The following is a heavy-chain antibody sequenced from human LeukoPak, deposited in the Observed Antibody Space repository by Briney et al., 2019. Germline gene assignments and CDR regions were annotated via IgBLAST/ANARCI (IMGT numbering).Heavy chain of an antibody. V-gene: IGHV4-59*01. D-gene: IGHD3-3*01. CDR1: GGSISSYY. J-gene: IGHJ6*02. CDR2: IYYSGST. Sequence: SETLSLTCTVSGGSISSYYWSWIRQPPGKGLECIGYIYYSGSTNYNPSLKSRVTISVDTSKNQFSLKLSSVTAADTAVYYCARGLYDFWSGYYGHYYYYGMDVWGQGTTVTVSS. CDR3: ARGLYDFWSGYYGHYYYYGMDV.